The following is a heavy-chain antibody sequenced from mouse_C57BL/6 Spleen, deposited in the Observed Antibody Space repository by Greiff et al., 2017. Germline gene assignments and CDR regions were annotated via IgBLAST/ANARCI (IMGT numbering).Heavy chain of an antibody. CDR1: GFTFSDYG. V-gene: IGHV5-17*01. J-gene: IGHJ4*01. D-gene: IGHD6-1*01. CDR2: ISSGSSTI. Sequence: EVKLVESGGGLVKPGGSLKLSCAASGFTFSDYGMHWVRQAPEKGLEWVAYISSGSSTIYYADTVKGRFTISRDNAKNTLFLQMTSLRSEDTAMYYCAREASGMGYAMDYWGQGTSVTVSS. CDR3: AREASGMGYAMDY.